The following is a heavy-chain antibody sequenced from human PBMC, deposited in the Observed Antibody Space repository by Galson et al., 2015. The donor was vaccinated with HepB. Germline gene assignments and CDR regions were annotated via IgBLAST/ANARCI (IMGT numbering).Heavy chain of an antibody. V-gene: IGHV4-39*02. D-gene: IGHD2-15*01. CDR2: VDESGGT. J-gene: IGHJ4*02. CDR1: GGSIRNSGYH. Sequence: SETLSLTCIVSGGSIRNSGYHWGWIRQPPGKDLEWIGSVDESGGTYTNPSLKSRVSMSVDTSKDHFSLRLTSVTAADTAVFYCARGAEEGNCSGGSCDYYFEHWGQGTLVTVSS. CDR3: ARGAEEGNCSGGSCDYYFEH.